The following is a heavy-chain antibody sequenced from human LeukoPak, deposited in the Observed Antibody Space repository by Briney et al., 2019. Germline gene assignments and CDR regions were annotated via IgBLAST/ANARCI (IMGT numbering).Heavy chain of an antibody. V-gene: IGHV4-34*01. D-gene: IGHD3-22*01. Sequence: SEALSLTCAVYGGSFSGYYWSWIRQPPEKGPEWIGEINHSGSTKYNPSLKSRVTISVDTSKNQFSLKLSSVTAADTAVYFCARVLRSGYYYDSSGYSDYWGQGTLVTVSS. CDR3: ARVLRSGYYYDSSGYSDY. J-gene: IGHJ4*02. CDR1: GGSFSGYY. CDR2: INHSGST.